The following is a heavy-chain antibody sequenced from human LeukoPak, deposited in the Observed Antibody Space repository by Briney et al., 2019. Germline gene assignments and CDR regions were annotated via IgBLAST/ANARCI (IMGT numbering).Heavy chain of an antibody. V-gene: IGHV1-46*01. CDR2: ISPSGGST. J-gene: IGHJ4*02. D-gene: IGHD6-19*01. Sequence: ASVTVSCKASGYTFTSYYMHWVRQAPGQGLEWMGIISPSGGSTSYAQKFQGRVTMTRDTSTSTVYMELSSLRSEDTAVYYCARVGVAGTSFFTFDYWGQGTLVTVSS. CDR1: GYTFTSYY. CDR3: ARVGVAGTSFFTFDY.